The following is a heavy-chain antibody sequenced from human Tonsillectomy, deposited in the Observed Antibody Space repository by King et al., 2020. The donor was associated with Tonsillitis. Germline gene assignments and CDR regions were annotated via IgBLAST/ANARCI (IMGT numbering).Heavy chain of an antibody. Sequence: VQLVESGGGVVQPGRSLRLSCAASGFTFSNHAMHWVRQAPGKGLEWVAVISYDGSDKYYADSVKGRFTSSRDNSKNTLFLQMNSVRAEDTAVYYCARDDCSGGSCYCDYWGQGTLVTVSS. CDR1: GFTFSNHA. J-gene: IGHJ4*02. V-gene: IGHV3-30-3*01. CDR2: ISYDGSDK. CDR3: ARDDCSGGSCYCDY. D-gene: IGHD2-15*01.